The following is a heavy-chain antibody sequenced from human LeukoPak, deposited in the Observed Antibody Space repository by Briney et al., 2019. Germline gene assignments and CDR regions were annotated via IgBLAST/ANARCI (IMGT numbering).Heavy chain of an antibody. CDR1: GFTFSSYA. V-gene: IGHV3-23*01. CDR2: IGGSSGST. Sequence: GGSLRLSCAASGFTFSSYAMRWVRQALGKGLEWVSSIGGSSGSTYYADSVKGRFTNSRDNSKNTLYLQMNSLRAEDTAVYYCAKSASGWPYYFDYWGQGTLVTVSS. J-gene: IGHJ4*02. CDR3: AKSASGWPYYFDY. D-gene: IGHD6-19*01.